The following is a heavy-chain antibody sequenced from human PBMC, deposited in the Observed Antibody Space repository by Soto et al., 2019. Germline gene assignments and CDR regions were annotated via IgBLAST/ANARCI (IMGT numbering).Heavy chain of an antibody. CDR2: TSYDGNKT. CDR3: AKRSSSSTFDY. Sequence: GGSLRLSCVASGFTFSTYGMHWVRQAPGKGLEWVAVTSYDGNKTYYVDSVKGRFTISRDNSKNTVYLQMNSLRAEDTAVYYCAKRSSSSTFDYWGQGTLVTVSS. CDR1: GFTFSTYG. V-gene: IGHV3-30*18. J-gene: IGHJ4*02. D-gene: IGHD6-6*01.